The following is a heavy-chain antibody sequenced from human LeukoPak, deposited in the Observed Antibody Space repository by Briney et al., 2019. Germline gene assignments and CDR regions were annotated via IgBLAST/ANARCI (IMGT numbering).Heavy chain of an antibody. V-gene: IGHV1-69*05. J-gene: IGHJ5*02. CDR2: IIPIFGTA. CDR1: GGTFSSYA. D-gene: IGHD6-13*01. Sequence: SVKVSCKASGGTFSSYAIIWVRQAPGQGLEWMGGIIPIFGTANYAQKFQGRVTITTDESTSTAYMELSSLRSEDTAVYYCASSWGVSSSWYQEPNWFDPWGQGTLVTVSS. CDR3: ASSWGVSSSWYQEPNWFDP.